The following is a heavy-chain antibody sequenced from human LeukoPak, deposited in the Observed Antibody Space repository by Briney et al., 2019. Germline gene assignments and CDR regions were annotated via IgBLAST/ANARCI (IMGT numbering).Heavy chain of an antibody. D-gene: IGHD3-10*01. J-gene: IGHJ4*02. CDR2: ISYDGSNK. Sequence: GGSLRLSCAASGFTFSSYAMHWVRQAPGKGLEWVAVISYDGSNKYYADSVKGRFTISRDNSKNTLYLQMNSLRAEDTAVYYCASPNSVTTVRGVTTDYWGQGTLVTVSS. CDR3: ASPNSVTTVRGVTTDY. CDR1: GFTFSSYA. V-gene: IGHV3-30-3*01.